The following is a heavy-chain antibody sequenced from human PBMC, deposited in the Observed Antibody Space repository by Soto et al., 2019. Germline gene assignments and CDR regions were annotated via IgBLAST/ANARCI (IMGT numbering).Heavy chain of an antibody. D-gene: IGHD2-2*01. V-gene: IGHV1-69*01. CDR3: ARAQDIVVVPAAPGGVYGMDV. J-gene: IGHJ6*02. CDR1: GGTFSSYA. CDR2: IIPIFGTA. Sequence: QVQLVQSGAEVKKPGSSVKVSRKASGGTFSSYAISWVRQAPGQGLEWMGGIIPIFGTANYAQKFQGRVTITADESTSTAYMELSSLRSEDTAVYYCARAQDIVVVPAAPGGVYGMDVWGQGTTVTVSS.